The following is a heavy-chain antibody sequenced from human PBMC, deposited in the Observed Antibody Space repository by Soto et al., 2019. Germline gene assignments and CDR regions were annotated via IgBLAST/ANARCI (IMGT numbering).Heavy chain of an antibody. Sequence: TSETLSLTCNVSGYSINGYYWSWIRQPPGKGLEWIGCIYSSGSTKYSPSLRSRVSMSIDTPKSQFSLKLRSVTAADTAIYYCARARYYGAKNDFWGQGTLVTVSS. CDR3: ARARYYGAKNDF. D-gene: IGHD3-16*01. J-gene: IGHJ4*02. CDR1: GYSINGYY. V-gene: IGHV4-59*01. CDR2: IYSSGST.